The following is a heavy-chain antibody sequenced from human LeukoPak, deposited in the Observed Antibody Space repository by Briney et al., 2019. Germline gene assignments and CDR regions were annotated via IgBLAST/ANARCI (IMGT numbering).Heavy chain of an antibody. V-gene: IGHV3-30-3*01. D-gene: IGHD4-11*01. CDR3: ARDYGNPAEYFQH. J-gene: IGHJ1*01. CDR2: ISYDGSNK. Sequence: GGSLRLSCAASGFTFSSYAMHWVRQAPGKGLEWVAVISYDGSNKYYADSVKGRFTISRDNSKNTLYLQMNSLRAEDTAVYYCARDYGNPAEYFQHWGQGTLVTVFS. CDR1: GFTFSSYA.